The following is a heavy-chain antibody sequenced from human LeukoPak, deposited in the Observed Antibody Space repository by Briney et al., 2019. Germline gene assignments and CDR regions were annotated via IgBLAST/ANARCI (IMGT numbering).Heavy chain of an antibody. D-gene: IGHD3-10*01. J-gene: IGHJ5*02. CDR1: GGTFSSYA. CDR3: ARGETELLWFGP. CDR2: IIPIFGTA. V-gene: IGHV1-69*06. Sequence: SVKVSCKASGGTFSSYAISWVRQAPGQGLVWMGGIIPIFGTANYAQKFQGRVTITADKSTSTAYMELSSLRSEDTAVYYCARGETELLWFGPWGQGTLVTVSS.